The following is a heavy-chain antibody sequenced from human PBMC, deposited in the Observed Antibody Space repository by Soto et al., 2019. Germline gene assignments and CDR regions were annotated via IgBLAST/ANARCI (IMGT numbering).Heavy chain of an antibody. V-gene: IGHV5-51*01. J-gene: IGHJ3*02. CDR1: GYSFTNSW. D-gene: IGHD4-17*01. CDR2: IHPGDSDT. CDR3: ARPHGLTTVVTPAAFDI. Sequence: GESLKISCKGSGYSFTNSWIGWVRQMPGKGLEWMGIIHPGDSDTRYSPSFQGQVTISADKSINTAYLQWRSLKASDTAIYYCARPHGLTTVVTPAAFDIWGQGTMVTVSS.